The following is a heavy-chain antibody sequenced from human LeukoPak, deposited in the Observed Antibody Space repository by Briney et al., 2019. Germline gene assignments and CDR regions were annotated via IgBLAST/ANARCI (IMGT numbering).Heavy chain of an antibody. CDR3: ARTYYYGSGSYFSFDI. V-gene: IGHV1-69*05. J-gene: IGHJ3*02. Sequence: GSSVKVSCKSSGGTFSSYAISWVRQAPGQGLEWMGGIIPIFGTANYEQKFQGRVTITTDESTSTAFFELSSLRSEDTAVYYCARTYYYGSGSYFSFDICGQGTMVTVSS. CDR2: IIPIFGTA. CDR1: GGTFSSYA. D-gene: IGHD3-10*01.